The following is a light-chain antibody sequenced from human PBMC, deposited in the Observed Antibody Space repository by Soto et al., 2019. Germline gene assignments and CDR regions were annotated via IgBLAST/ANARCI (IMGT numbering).Light chain of an antibody. CDR3: QQSYSTPWT. J-gene: IGKJ1*01. CDR1: QSVRSY. CDR2: AAS. V-gene: IGKV1-39*01. Sequence: DIQMTQSPSSLSASVSERVTITCRASQSVRSYLNWYQQKPGKAPKLLIFAASSLQSGTPSRFSGRGSGTDFTLTISTLQPEDFATYYCQQSYSTPWTFGQGTKVDIK.